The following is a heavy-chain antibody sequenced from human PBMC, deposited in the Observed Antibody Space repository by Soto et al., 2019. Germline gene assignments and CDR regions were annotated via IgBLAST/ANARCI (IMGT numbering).Heavy chain of an antibody. J-gene: IGHJ5*02. CDR2: ITGIDGRT. D-gene: IGHD2-15*01. CDR3: AKDRGPYCSGGICYPPSWFDP. V-gene: IGHV3-23*01. CDR1: GFTFGNYA. Sequence: GGSLRLSCVGSGFTFGNYAMSWVRQAPGKGLEWVSSITGIDGRTYYADSVKGRFTISRDNPKNTLYLQMNNLRAEDTAMFYCAKDRGPYCSGGICYPPSWFDPWGQGTKVTVSS.